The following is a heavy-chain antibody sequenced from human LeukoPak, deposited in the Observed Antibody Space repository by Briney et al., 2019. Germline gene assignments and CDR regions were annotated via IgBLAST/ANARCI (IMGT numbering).Heavy chain of an antibody. J-gene: IGHJ4*02. Sequence: SETLSLTCTVSGGSINSADHYWSWIRQPPGKGLEWVGYILSTGSTYYNPSLQSRLTISLDKSTNQFFLKLTSVTAADTAVYYCARDRGGWLRPYFDSWGQGTLVTVSS. V-gene: IGHV4-30-4*08. CDR1: GGSINSADHY. CDR3: ARDRGGWLRPYFDS. D-gene: IGHD5-12*01. CDR2: ILSTGST.